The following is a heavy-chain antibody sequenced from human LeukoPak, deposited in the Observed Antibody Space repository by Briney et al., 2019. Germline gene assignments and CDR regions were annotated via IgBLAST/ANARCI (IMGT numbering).Heavy chain of an antibody. J-gene: IGHJ6*03. Sequence: GGSLRLSCVASGFTFSSYEMNWVRQAPGKGLEWVSYISSSGNTIYYADSVKGRFTISRDNAKRSLYLQMNSLRAEDTALYFCARGYTTMVEGYFYYYLDVWGKGTTVTVSS. CDR2: ISSSGNTI. D-gene: IGHD5-18*01. CDR1: GFTFSSYE. V-gene: IGHV3-48*03. CDR3: ARGYTTMVEGYFYYYLDV.